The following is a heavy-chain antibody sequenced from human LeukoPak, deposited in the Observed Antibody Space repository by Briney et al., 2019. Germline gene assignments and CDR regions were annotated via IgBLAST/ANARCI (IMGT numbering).Heavy chain of an antibody. CDR1: GGSISSSSYY. CDR2: IYYSGST. CDR3: AREVYGMDV. J-gene: IGHJ6*02. V-gene: IGHV4-39*07. Sequence: SETLSLTCTVSGGSISSSSYYWGWIRQPPGKGLEWIGNIYYSGSTYYNPSLKSRVTISVDTSKNQFSLKLSSVTAADTAVYYCAREVYGMDVWGQGTTVTVSS.